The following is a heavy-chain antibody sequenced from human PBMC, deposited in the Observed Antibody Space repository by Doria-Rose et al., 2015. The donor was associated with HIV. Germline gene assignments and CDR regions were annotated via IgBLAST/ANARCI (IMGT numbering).Heavy chain of an antibody. CDR1: GYTFSAYA. Sequence: VQLVQSGAEVKKPGASVTVSCKTSGYTFSAYAIHWVRQAPGQRLEWMGWLNVGNGDTRYSRKFQDRVTITRDTSANTGYMALSSLRSEDTAVYYCARIHSLSSSSLGHWGQGTLVTVSS. V-gene: IGHV1-3*01. J-gene: IGHJ4*02. CDR3: ARIHSLSSSSLGH. CDR2: LNVGNGDT. D-gene: IGHD6-13*01.